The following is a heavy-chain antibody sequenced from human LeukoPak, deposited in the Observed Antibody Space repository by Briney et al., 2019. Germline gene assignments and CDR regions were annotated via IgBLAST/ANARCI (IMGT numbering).Heavy chain of an antibody. D-gene: IGHD6-13*01. J-gene: IGHJ4*02. V-gene: IGHV4-34*01. Sequence: PSETLSLTCAVYGGSFSGYYWSWIRQLPGKGLEWIGEINHSGSTNYNPSLKSRVTISVDTSKNQFSLKLSSVTAADTAVYYCARGRAAGPFNYWGQGTLVTVSS. CDR1: GGSFSGYY. CDR3: ARGRAAGPFNY. CDR2: INHSGST.